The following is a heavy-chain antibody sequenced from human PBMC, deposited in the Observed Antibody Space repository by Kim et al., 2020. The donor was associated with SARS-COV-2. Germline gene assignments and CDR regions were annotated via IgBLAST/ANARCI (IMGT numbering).Heavy chain of an antibody. Sequence: GGSLRLSCVGSRFTFSSSAMTWVRQPPGKGLEWVSTIFGRGHGKYYSSSVRGRFIVSRDNSKNTLYLQMDNLRADDTAIYYGAKNVHLTSVTFLWYFDLWGRGTSVTVSS. CDR3: AKNVHLTSVTFLWYFDL. CDR1: RFTFSSSA. D-gene: IGHD2-2*01. V-gene: IGHV3-23*01. CDR2: IFGRGHGK. J-gene: IGHJ2*01.